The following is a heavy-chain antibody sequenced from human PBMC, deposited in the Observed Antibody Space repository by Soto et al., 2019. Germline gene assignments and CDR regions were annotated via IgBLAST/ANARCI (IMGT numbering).Heavy chain of an antibody. V-gene: IGHV3-33*01. J-gene: IGHJ6*02. CDR3: ARDPMVRGVILAAYGMDV. CDR2: IWYDGSNK. CDR1: GFTFSSYG. Sequence: GGSLRLSCAASGFTFSSYGMHWVRQAPGKGLEWVAVIWYDGSNKYYADSVKGRFTISRDNSKNTLYLQMNSLRAEDTAVYYCARDPMVRGVILAAYGMDVWGQGTTVTVSS. D-gene: IGHD3-10*01.